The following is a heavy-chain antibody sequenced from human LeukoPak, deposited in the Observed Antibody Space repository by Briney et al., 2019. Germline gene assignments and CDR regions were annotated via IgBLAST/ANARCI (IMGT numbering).Heavy chain of an antibody. Sequence: ASVKVSCKASGYTFTGYYMHWVRQAPGQGLEWMGRINPNSGGTNYAQKFQGRVTMTRDTSISTAYMELSRLRSDDTAVYYCARDLGITGSKSFDYWGQGTLVTLSS. J-gene: IGHJ4*02. D-gene: IGHD1-20*01. V-gene: IGHV1-2*06. CDR1: GYTFTGYY. CDR3: ARDLGITGSKSFDY. CDR2: INPNSGGT.